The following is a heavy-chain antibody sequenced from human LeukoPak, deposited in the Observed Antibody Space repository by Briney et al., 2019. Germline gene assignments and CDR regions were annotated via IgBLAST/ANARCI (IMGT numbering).Heavy chain of an antibody. CDR3: ARDWGEYYFDY. CDR2: ISSSSSYI. D-gene: IGHD3-16*01. Sequence: GGFLRLSCAASGFTFSSYSMYWVRQAPGKGLEWVSSISSSSSYIYYADSVKGRFTISRDSAKNSLYLQMNSLRAEDTAVYYCARDWGEYYFDYWGQGTLVTVSS. CDR1: GFTFSSYS. J-gene: IGHJ4*02. V-gene: IGHV3-21*01.